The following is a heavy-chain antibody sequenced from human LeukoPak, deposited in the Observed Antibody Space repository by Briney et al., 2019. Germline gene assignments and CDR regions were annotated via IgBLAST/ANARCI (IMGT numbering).Heavy chain of an antibody. CDR3: ARSYGDHEAFDI. J-gene: IGHJ3*02. Sequence: EALKISCKGSGYTFTNYWIGWVRQMPGKGLEWMGIIYPGESDTKYSPSFQGQVTISADKSITTAYLQWNSLKASDTAMYYCARSYGDHEAFDIWGLGTMVTVSS. D-gene: IGHD4-17*01. V-gene: IGHV5-51*01. CDR2: IYPGESDT. CDR1: GYTFTNYW.